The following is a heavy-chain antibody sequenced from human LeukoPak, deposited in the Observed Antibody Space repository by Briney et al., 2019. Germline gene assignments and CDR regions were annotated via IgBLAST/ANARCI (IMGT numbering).Heavy chain of an antibody. V-gene: IGHV3-66*01. Sequence: PGGSLRLSCAASGFTVSSNYMSWVRQAPGKGLEWVSVIYSGGSTYYADSVKGRFTISRDNSKNTLYLQMNSLRAEDTAVYYCARVTSMVRGVTPPYYFDSWGQGTLVTVSS. CDR2: IYSGGST. CDR3: ARVTSMVRGVTPPYYFDS. D-gene: IGHD3-10*01. J-gene: IGHJ4*02. CDR1: GFTVSSNY.